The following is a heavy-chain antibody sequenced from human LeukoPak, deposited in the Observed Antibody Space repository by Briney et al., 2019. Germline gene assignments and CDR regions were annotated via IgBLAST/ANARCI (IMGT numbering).Heavy chain of an antibody. J-gene: IGHJ4*02. CDR3: ARHSGRYSYGFVFDY. CDR1: GYSFTSYW. V-gene: IGHV5-51*01. D-gene: IGHD5-18*01. CDR2: IYPGDSDT. Sequence: GESLKISCKGSGYSFTSYWIGWVRQMPVKGLEWMGIIYPGDSDTRYSPSFQGQVTISADKSISTAYLQWSSLKASDTAMYYCARHSGRYSYGFVFDYWGQGTLVTVSS.